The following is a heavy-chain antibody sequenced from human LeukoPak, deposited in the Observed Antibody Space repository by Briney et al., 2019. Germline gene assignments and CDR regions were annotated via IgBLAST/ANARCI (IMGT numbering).Heavy chain of an antibody. CDR2: LRRDGSDK. J-gene: IGHJ4*02. CDR3: AKDYSQNFDY. Sequence: HPGGSLRLSCAASGFTFSNYGMHWVRQAPGKGLEWVAFLRRDGSDKYYADSVKGRFTISRDNSKNTVYLQMNSLRPEDTAVYYCAKDYSQNFDYWGQGTLVTVSS. D-gene: IGHD5-18*01. V-gene: IGHV3-30*02. CDR1: GFTFSNYG.